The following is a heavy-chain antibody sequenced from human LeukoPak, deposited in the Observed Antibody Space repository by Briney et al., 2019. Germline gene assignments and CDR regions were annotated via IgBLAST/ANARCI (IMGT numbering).Heavy chain of an antibody. CDR3: ARDLGTAMVLDAFDI. V-gene: IGHV4-4*07. CDR2: IYTSGST. CDR1: GGSISSYY. J-gene: IGHJ3*02. Sequence: PSETLSLTCTVSGGSISSYYWSWIRQPAGKGLEWIGRIYTSGSTNYNPSLKSRVTMSVDTSKNQLSLKLSTVTAADTAVYYCARDLGTAMVLDAFDIWGQGTMVTVSS. D-gene: IGHD5-18*01.